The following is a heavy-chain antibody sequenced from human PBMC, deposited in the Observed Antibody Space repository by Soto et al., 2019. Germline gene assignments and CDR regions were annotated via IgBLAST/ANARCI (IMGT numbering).Heavy chain of an antibody. D-gene: IGHD4-17*01. Sequence: QITLKESGPTLVKPTQTLTPTCTFSGFSLSTSGVGVGWIRQPPGKALEWLALIYWNDDKRYSPSLKSRLTITKDTSKNQVVLTMTNMDPVDTATYYCAHSDYGDTRDWYFDLWGRGTLVTVSS. CDR3: AHSDYGDTRDWYFDL. CDR1: GFSLSTSGVG. V-gene: IGHV2-5*01. J-gene: IGHJ2*01. CDR2: IYWNDDK.